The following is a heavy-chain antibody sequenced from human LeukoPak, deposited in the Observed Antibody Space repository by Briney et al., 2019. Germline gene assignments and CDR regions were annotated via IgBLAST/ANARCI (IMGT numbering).Heavy chain of an antibody. J-gene: IGHJ4*02. V-gene: IGHV3-23*01. CDR2: ISGSGGST. D-gene: IGHD3-22*01. CDR1: GFTFSSYS. CDR3: AKDMYYDSSGPVFDY. Sequence: GGSLRLSCAASGFTFSSYSMNWVRQAPGKGLEWVSVISGSGGSTYYADSVKGRFTISRDTSKNTLYLQMNSPRAEDTAVYYCAKDMYYDSSGPVFDYWGQGTLVTVSS.